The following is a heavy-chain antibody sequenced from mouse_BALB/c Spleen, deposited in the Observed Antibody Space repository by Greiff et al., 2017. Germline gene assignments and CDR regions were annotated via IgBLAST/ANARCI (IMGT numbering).Heavy chain of an antibody. V-gene: IGHV5-17*02. CDR3: ARDYRYDGYYAMDY. D-gene: IGHD2-14*01. Sequence: DVHLVESGGGLVQPGGSRKLSCAASGFTFSSFGMHWVRQAPEKGLEWVAYISSGSSTIYYADTVKGRFTISRDNPKNTLFLQMTSLRSEDTAMYYCARDYRYDGYYAMDYWGQGTSVTVSS. J-gene: IGHJ4*01. CDR1: GFTFSSFG. CDR2: ISSGSSTI.